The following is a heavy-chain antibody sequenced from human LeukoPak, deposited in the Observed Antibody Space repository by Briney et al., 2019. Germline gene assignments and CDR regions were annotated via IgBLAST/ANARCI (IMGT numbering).Heavy chain of an antibody. D-gene: IGHD3-22*01. CDR2: TYYRSKWYN. J-gene: IGHJ4*02. CDR3: AREYNYDSSGYCQFDY. CDR1: GDSVSNNRAT. Sequence: SQTLSLTCAISGDSVSNNRATWNWIRQSPSSGLEWLGRTYYRSKWYNEYAVSVESRITINPDTPKNQFSLQLNSVTPEDTAVYYCAREYNYDSSGYCQFDYWGQGTLVTVSS. V-gene: IGHV6-1*01.